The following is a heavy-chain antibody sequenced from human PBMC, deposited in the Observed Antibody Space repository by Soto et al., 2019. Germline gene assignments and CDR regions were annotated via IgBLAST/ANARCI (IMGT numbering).Heavy chain of an antibody. CDR3: ARAPMVLSRSYFDS. Sequence: SETLSLTCTVSGGSISNFYWSWIRQPPGKGLEWIGYISYGGNTNYNPSLKSRVSISVDTSKNQLSLNLTSVTAADTAVYYCARAPMVLSRSYFDSWGQGTPVTVSS. CDR1: GGSISNFY. V-gene: IGHV4-59*01. CDR2: ISYGGNT. D-gene: IGHD2-8*01. J-gene: IGHJ4*02.